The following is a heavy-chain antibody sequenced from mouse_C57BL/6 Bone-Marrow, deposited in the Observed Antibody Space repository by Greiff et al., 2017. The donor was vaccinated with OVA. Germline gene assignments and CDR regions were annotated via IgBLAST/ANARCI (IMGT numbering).Heavy chain of an antibody. V-gene: IGHV1-81*01. Sequence: VQLQQSGAELARPGASVKLSCKASGYTFTSYGISWVKQRTGQGLEWIGEIYPRSGNTYYNEKFKGKATLTADKSSSTAYMELRSLTSEDSAVYFCARGNWYFDFWGTGTAVTVSS. CDR2: IYPRSGNT. CDR3: ARGNWYFDF. CDR1: GYTFTSYG. J-gene: IGHJ1*03.